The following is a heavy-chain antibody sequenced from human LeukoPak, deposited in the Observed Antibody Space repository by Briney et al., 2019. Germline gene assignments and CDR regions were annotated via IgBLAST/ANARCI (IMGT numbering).Heavy chain of an antibody. V-gene: IGHV3-30*18. CDR3: ANDIQHESMAGTTVFDC. CDR1: RFTSHSYA. J-gene: IGHJ4*02. D-gene: IGHD6-19*01. Sequence: GGSLRLSYAASRFTSHSYAMHCVREAPGKGLEWVALISYDGYNKYYADSVKGRFTISRGNSKNTLYVQVNSLRAEDTAVYYCANDIQHESMAGTTVFDCWGQGTLVTVSS. CDR2: ISYDGYNK.